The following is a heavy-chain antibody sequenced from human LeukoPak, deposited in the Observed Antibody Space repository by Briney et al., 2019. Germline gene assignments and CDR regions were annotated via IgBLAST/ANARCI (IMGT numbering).Heavy chain of an antibody. D-gene: IGHD2-2*01. Sequence: PSETLSLTCAVSGYSISSGYYWGWIRQPPGKGLEWIGSIYHSGSTYYNPSLKSRVTISVDTSKNQFSLKLSSVTAADTAVYYCARQLPAKGLDYWGQGTLVTVSS. J-gene: IGHJ4*02. CDR2: IYHSGST. CDR1: GYSISSGYY. CDR3: ARQLPAKGLDY. V-gene: IGHV4-38-2*01.